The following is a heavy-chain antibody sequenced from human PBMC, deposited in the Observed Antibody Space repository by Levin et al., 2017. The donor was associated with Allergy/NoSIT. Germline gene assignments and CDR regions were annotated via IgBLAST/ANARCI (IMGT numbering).Heavy chain of an antibody. D-gene: IGHD3-22*01. CDR3: ARDDKDSYYSIGYSSGRGAFDF. Sequence: SQTLSLTCTVSAGSISSYSWSWIRQPAGKGLEFIGRIATSGSTSYNSSLKSRVTMSVDTSKNQFSLKLSSVTAADTAIYYCARDDKDSYYSIGYSSGRGAFDFWGQGTMVTVSS. CDR1: AGSISSYS. CDR2: IATSGST. V-gene: IGHV4-4*07. J-gene: IGHJ3*01.